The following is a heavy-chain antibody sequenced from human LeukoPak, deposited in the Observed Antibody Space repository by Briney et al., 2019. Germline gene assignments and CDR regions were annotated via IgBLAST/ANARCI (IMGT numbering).Heavy chain of an antibody. J-gene: IGHJ3*02. CDR2: ISSSSSTI. D-gene: IGHD4-17*01. CDR3: ARDRLPPDYGDYGAFDI. V-gene: IGHV3-48*02. Sequence: GGSLRLSCAASGFTFSSYSMNWVRQAPGKGLEWVSYISSSSSTIYYADSVKGRLTISRDNAKNSLYLQMNSLRDEDTAVYYCARDRLPPDYGDYGAFDIWGQGTMVTVSS. CDR1: GFTFSSYS.